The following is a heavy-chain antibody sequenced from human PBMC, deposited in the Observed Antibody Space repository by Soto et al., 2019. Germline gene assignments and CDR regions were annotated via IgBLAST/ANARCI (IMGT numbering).Heavy chain of an antibody. CDR3: ARDRKVALYYYYGMDV. CDR1: GYTFTSYG. J-gene: IGHJ6*02. Sequence: ASVKVSCKASGYTFTSYGISWVRQAPGQGLEWMGWISAYNGNTNYAQKFQGRVTITADESTSTAYMELSSLRSEDTAVYYCARDRKVALYYYYGMDVWGQGTTVTVSS. CDR2: ISAYNGNT. D-gene: IGHD5-12*01. V-gene: IGHV1-18*01.